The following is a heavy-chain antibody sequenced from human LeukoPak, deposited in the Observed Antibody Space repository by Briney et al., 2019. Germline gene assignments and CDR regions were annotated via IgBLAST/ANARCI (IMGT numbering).Heavy chain of an antibody. CDR2: IYSGGST. D-gene: IGHD1/OR15-1a*01. V-gene: IGHV3-53*01. Sequence: GGSLRLSCTASGFTFRSYAMTWVRQAPGKGLDWISLIYSGGSTYYADSVMGRFTISRDNSKTTLFLQMNSLKAEDTAVYYCATGGRSGVALEQWGQGTLVTVSS. CDR3: ATGGRSGVALEQ. J-gene: IGHJ4*02. CDR1: GFTFRSYA.